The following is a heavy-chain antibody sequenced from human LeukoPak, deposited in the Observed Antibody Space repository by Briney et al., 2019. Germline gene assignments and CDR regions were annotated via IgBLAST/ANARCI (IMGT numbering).Heavy chain of an antibody. CDR3: ARGRGGFDP. CDR1: GGSFSGYY. Sequence: SETLSLTCAVYGGSFSGYYWSWIRQPPGKGLEWIGEINHSGSTNYNPSLKSRVTISVDTSKNQFSLKLSSVTAADTAVYYCARGRGGFDPWGQGTPVTVSS. V-gene: IGHV4-34*01. CDR2: INHSGST. J-gene: IGHJ5*02.